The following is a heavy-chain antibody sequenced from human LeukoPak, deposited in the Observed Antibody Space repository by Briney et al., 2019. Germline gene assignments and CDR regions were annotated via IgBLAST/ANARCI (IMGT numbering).Heavy chain of an antibody. D-gene: IGHD2-2*01. CDR3: ARGRIGYCSSTSCLTGGFDP. J-gene: IGHJ5*02. V-gene: IGHV1-18*01. CDR2: ISAYNGNT. Sequence: ASVKVSCKASGYTFTSYGISWVRQAPGQGLEWMGWISAYNGNTNYAQKLQGRVTMTTDTSTSTAYMELRSLRSDDTAAYYCARGRIGYCSSTSCLTGGFDPWGQGTLVTVSS. CDR1: GYTFTSYG.